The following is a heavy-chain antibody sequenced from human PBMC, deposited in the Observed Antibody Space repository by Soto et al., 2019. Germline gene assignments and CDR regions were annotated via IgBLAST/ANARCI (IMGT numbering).Heavy chain of an antibody. CDR3: ARRLRFLEWGGYYYMDV. J-gene: IGHJ6*03. V-gene: IGHV4-59*01. CDR2: IYYSGST. D-gene: IGHD3-3*01. Sequence: SETLSLTCTVSGGSISSYYWSWIRQPPGKGLEWIGYIYYSGSTNYNPSLKSRVTISVDTSKNQFSLKLSSVTAADTAVYYCARRLRFLEWGGYYYMDVWGKGTTVTVSS. CDR1: GGSISSYY.